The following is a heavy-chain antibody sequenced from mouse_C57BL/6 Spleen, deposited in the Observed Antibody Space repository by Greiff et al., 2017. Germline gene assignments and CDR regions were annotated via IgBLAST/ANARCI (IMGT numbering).Heavy chain of an antibody. J-gene: IGHJ4*01. Sequence: VQLQQSGPELVKPGASVKISCKASGYAFSSSWMNWVKQRPGKGLEWIGRIYPGDGDTNYNGKFKGKATLTADKSSSTAYMQLSSLTSEDSAVYFCARWIPLYYAMDYWGQGTSVTVSS. CDR2: IYPGDGDT. CDR3: ARWIPLYYAMDY. V-gene: IGHV1-82*01. D-gene: IGHD5-1-1*01. CDR1: GYAFSSSW.